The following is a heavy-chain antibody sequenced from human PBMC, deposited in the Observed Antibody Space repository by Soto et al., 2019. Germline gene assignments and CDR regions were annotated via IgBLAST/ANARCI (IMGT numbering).Heavy chain of an antibody. Sequence: QVQLVESGGSVVQPGRSLRLSCAASRFIFSSYGMHWVRQAPGKGLEWVAVIWNDGSNAYYADSVKGRFTISRDNSRNTLYLQMNSLRAEDTALYYCARGSRYYYGSGSFYIPSDYWGQGTLVTVSS. J-gene: IGHJ4*02. V-gene: IGHV3-33*01. CDR2: IWNDGSNA. D-gene: IGHD3-10*01. CDR3: ARGSRYYYGSGSFYIPSDY. CDR1: RFIFSSYG.